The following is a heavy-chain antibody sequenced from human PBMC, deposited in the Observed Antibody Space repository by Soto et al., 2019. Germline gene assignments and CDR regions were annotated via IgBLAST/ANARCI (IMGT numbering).Heavy chain of an antibody. CDR3: TRDQGYQLIYF. D-gene: IGHD3-10*01. V-gene: IGHV1-3*01. CDR2: ISGGSGQT. CDR1: GYIFTNYA. Sequence: ASVKVSCKASGYIFTNYAIHWVRQAPGQRPEWIGWISGGSGQTKYSQQFQGRVTITRDTSVSTSYMEMTSLRSEDTAVYYCTRDQGYQLIYFWGQGTLVTVSS. J-gene: IGHJ4*02.